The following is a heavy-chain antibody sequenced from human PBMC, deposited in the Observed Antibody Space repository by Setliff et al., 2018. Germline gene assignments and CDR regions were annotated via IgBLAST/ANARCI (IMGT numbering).Heavy chain of an antibody. CDR1: GLSYINDW. CDR3: FGAGTCSY. J-gene: IGHJ4*02. D-gene: IGHD3-10*01. Sequence: GGSLRLSCTASGLSYINDWVSWVRQAPGKGLEWLASINPHGSEKYYADSVKGRFTISRDNAKNSLSLQMNNLRTEGTAVYYCFGAGTCSYWGQGTLVTVSS. V-gene: IGHV3-7*01. CDR2: INPHGSEK.